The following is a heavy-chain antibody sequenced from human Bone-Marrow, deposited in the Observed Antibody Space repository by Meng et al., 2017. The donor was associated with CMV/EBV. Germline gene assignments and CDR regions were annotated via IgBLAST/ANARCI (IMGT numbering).Heavy chain of an antibody. CDR2: TRNKANSYTT. V-gene: IGHV3-72*01. CDR1: GFTFSDHY. Sequence: GESLKISCAASGFTFSDHYMDWVRQAPGKGLEWVGRTRNKANSYTTEYAASVKGRFTISRDDSKNSLYLQMNSLKTEDTAVYYCARTSTGYDYFDYWGQGTLVTVSS. CDR3: ARTSTGYDYFDY. J-gene: IGHJ4*02. D-gene: IGHD5-12*01.